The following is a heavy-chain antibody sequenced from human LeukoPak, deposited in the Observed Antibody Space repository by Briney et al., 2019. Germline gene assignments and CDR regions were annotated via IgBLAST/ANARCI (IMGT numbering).Heavy chain of an antibody. V-gene: IGHV1-69*04. D-gene: IGHD6-19*01. CDR1: GGTFSSYA. J-gene: IGHJ6*02. Sequence: ASVKVSCEASGGTFSSYAISWVRQAPGQGLEWMGRIIPIFGIANYAQKFQGRVTITADKSTSTAYMELSSLRSEDTAVYYCARDTSPLAVSYYYYGMDVWGQGTTVTVSS. CDR3: ARDTSPLAVSYYYYGMDV. CDR2: IIPIFGIA.